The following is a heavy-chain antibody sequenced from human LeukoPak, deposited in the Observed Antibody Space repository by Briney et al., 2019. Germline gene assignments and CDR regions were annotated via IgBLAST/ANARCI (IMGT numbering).Heavy chain of an antibody. CDR3: ARQGSSSPTGDY. CDR2: MNPNSGNT. J-gene: IGHJ4*02. V-gene: IGHV1-8*01. Sequence: ASVKVSCKASGYTFTSYDINWVRQATGQGLEWMGWMNPNSGNTGYAQKFQGRVTMTRNISISTAYMELSSLRSEDTAVYYCARQGSSSPTGDYWGQGTLVTVSS. CDR1: GYTFTSYD. D-gene: IGHD6-6*01.